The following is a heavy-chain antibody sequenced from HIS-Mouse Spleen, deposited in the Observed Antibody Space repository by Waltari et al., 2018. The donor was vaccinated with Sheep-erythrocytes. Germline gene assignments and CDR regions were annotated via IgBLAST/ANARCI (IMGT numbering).Heavy chain of an antibody. CDR3: ARESGSYGMDV. V-gene: IGHV1-2*02. D-gene: IGHD1-26*01. CDR2: INPNRGGT. Sequence: QVQLVQSGAEVKKPGASVKVSCKASGYTFTGYYMHWVRQAPGQGLEWMVWINPNRGGTNYAQKVQGRVTMTRDTSISTAYMELSRLRSDDTAVYYCARESGSYGMDVWGQGTTVTVSS. J-gene: IGHJ6*02. CDR1: GYTFTGYY.